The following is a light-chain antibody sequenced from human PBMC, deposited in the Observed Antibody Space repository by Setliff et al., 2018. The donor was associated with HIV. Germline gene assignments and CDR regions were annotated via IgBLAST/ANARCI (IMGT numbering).Light chain of an antibody. CDR2: EVS. V-gene: IGLV2-14*01. Sequence: QSALTQPASVSGSPGQSITFSCTGTSGDVGTYNYVTWYQHHPGKAPKLLIYEVSSRPSGVSNRFSGSKSGNTASLTISGLQAGDEADYYCASYTTTNTWVFGGGTKGTVL. J-gene: IGLJ3*02. CDR1: SGDVGTYNY. CDR3: ASYTTTNTWV.